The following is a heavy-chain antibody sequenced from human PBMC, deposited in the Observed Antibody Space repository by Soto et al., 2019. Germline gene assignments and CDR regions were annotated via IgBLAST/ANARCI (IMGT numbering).Heavy chain of an antibody. V-gene: IGHV3-23*01. CDR1: GFTFGNYG. D-gene: IGHD3-3*01. CDR3: AKVAKYGVVIEYFDS. J-gene: IGHJ4*02. Sequence: VMLSCETSGFTFGNYGIGLVRQGPGKGLYWVSGISSSSRRTYYADSVRGRFTISRDNSKNTLYLQMDTLRADDTAVYYCAKVAKYGVVIEYFDSWGQGSLVTVYS. CDR2: ISSSSRRT.